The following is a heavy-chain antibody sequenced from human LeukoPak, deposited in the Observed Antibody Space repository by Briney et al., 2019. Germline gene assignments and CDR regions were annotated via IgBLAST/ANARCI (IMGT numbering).Heavy chain of an antibody. CDR1: GGSISSSSYL. J-gene: IGHJ4*02. Sequence: SETLSLTCSVSGGSISSSSYLWDWIRQSPGKGLVWIGDIYYSGDTHYQPSLKSRLTISVDTSKSQFSLRLSSVTAADTAVYYCARTISIRSDTWGDIKYFDYWGQGTLVTVSS. CDR3: ARTISIRSDTWGDIKYFDY. CDR2: IYYSGDT. V-gene: IGHV4-39*01. D-gene: IGHD3-10*01.